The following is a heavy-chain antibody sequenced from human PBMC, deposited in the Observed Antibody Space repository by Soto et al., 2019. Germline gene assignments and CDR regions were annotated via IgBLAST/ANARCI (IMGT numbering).Heavy chain of an antibody. V-gene: IGHV4-34*01. D-gene: IGHD2-8*02. CDR3: ARDKSTGLFDY. Sequence: QVQLQQWGAGLLKPSETLSLTCAVYGGSFSGYYWTWIRQPPGTGLEWIGEINHSGSTNYNPSLKSRVTISADSSKTQFSLKLPPVTAADTAVYYCARDKSTGLFDYWGQGTLVTVSS. CDR1: GGSFSGYY. J-gene: IGHJ4*02. CDR2: INHSGST.